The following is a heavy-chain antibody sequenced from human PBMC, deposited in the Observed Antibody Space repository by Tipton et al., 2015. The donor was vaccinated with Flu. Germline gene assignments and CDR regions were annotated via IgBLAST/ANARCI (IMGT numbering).Heavy chain of an antibody. V-gene: IGHV4-38-2*01. J-gene: IGHJ4*02. CDR3: ARGYCTDHVCFFDL. D-gene: IGHD2-8*02. CDR2: IYHSGST. Sequence: TLSLTCAVSDYYISSGYYWGWIRQPPGKGLEWIGSIYHSGSTYYNPSLKNRVTISVETSKNQFSLELSSVTAADTAVYYCARGYCTDHVCFFDLWGQGTQVTVSS. CDR1: DYYISSGYY.